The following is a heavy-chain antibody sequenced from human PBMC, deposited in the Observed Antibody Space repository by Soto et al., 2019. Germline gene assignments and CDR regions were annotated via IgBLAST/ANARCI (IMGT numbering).Heavy chain of an antibody. CDR2: INHSGTT. Sequence: QVQLQQWGAGLLKTSETLSLTCAVSGGSLSHYYWCWIRQPPGKGLEWIGEINHSGTTNYNPSLKSRVTISVDTSKNQFSLMLSSVTAADTAVYYCARTDYFPPWGQGTLVNVSS. J-gene: IGHJ5*02. CDR3: ARTDYFPP. CDR1: GGSLSHYY. D-gene: IGHD3-9*01. V-gene: IGHV4-34*01.